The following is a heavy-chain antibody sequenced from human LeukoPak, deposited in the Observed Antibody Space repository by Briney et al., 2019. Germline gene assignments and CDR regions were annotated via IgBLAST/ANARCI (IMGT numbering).Heavy chain of an antibody. J-gene: IGHJ4*02. CDR2: IYPGDSDT. V-gene: IGHV5-51*01. D-gene: IGHD1-26*01. CDR1: GYSFTSYW. Sequence: GESLKISCKGSGYSFTSYWIGWVRQMPGKGLEWMGIIYPGDSDTRYSPSFQGQVTISADKSISTAYLQWSSLKASDTAMYYCARLRGSSLDKYYFDYWGQGTLVTVSS. CDR3: ARLRGSSLDKYYFDY.